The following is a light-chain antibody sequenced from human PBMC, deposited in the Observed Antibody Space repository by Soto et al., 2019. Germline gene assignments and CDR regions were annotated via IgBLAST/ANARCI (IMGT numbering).Light chain of an antibody. CDR2: GAS. V-gene: IGKV3-15*01. CDR1: QSVSSN. CDR3: QQDNNWPPMA. J-gene: IGKJ1*01. Sequence: EIVMTQSPATLSVSPGERATLSCRASQSVSSNLAWYQQKPGQAPRLLIYGASTRATGIPARFSGSGSGTVFTLTISSLQSEDFAVYYCQQDNNWPPMAFGQGTKVEIK.